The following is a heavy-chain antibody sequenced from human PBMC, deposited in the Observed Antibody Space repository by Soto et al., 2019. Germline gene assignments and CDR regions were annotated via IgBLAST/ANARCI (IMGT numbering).Heavy chain of an antibody. V-gene: IGHV2-5*01. CDR3: AKSGSSGWYGWFDP. CDR1: GFSLRTSVVG. J-gene: IGHJ5*02. Sequence: GPTRVSPTHTLTLTCIFSGFSLRTSVVGVGWIRQPPGKALEWLGFIYWNDDKRYSPSMKSRLTITKDTSKNQVVLTMTNMDPVDTDTYYCAKSGSSGWYGWFDPWGQGTLVTVYS. CDR2: IYWNDDK. D-gene: IGHD6-19*01.